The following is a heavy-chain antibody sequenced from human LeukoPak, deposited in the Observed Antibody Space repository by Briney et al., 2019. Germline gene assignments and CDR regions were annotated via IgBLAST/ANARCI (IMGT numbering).Heavy chain of an antibody. V-gene: IGHV4-61*02. Sequence: PSETLSLTCTVSGGSISSGSYYWSWIRQPAGKGLEWIGRIYTSGSTNYNPSLKSRVTISVDTSKNQFSLKLSSVTAADTAVYYCARASIAAHLNWFDPWGQGTLVTVSS. CDR3: ARASIAAHLNWFDP. J-gene: IGHJ5*02. D-gene: IGHD6-6*01. CDR1: GGSISSGSYY. CDR2: IYTSGST.